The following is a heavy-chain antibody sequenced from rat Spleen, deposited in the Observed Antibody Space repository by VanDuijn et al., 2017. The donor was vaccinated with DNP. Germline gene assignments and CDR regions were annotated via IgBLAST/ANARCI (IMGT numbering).Heavy chain of an antibody. Sequence: QVQLQQSGAELAKPGSSVKISCKASGYTFTNNYIGWIKQTTGQGLEYIGYINTGSGGTNYNEKFKGKATLTVDKSFRTAFMKVSSLTPDDSAVYYCARWSSYRDWFVYWGQGTLVTVSS. CDR1: GYTFTNNY. D-gene: IGHD1-2*01. CDR3: ARWSSYRDWFVY. J-gene: IGHJ3*01. CDR2: INTGSGGT. V-gene: IGHV1-43*01.